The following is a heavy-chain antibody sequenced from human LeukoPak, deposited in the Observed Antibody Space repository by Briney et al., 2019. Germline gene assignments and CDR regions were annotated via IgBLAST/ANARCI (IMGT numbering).Heavy chain of an antibody. Sequence: GGSLRLSCAASGFTFSSYGMHWVRQAPGKGLEWVAVIWYDGSNKYYADSVKGRFTISRDNSKNTLYLQMNSLRAEDMAVYYCARGTPSSSGWLYYGMDVWGQGTTVTVSS. V-gene: IGHV3-33*01. CDR3: ARGTPSSSGWLYYGMDV. CDR2: IWYDGSNK. J-gene: IGHJ6*02. D-gene: IGHD6-19*01. CDR1: GFTFSSYG.